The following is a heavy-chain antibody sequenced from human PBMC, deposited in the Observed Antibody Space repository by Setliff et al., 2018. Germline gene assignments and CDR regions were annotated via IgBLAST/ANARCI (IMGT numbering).Heavy chain of an antibody. CDR2: MFWNGGE. CDR3: AHRQLGSAAAGASFDF. CDR1: GVSLSASGVG. J-gene: IGHJ4*02. D-gene: IGHD6-13*01. V-gene: IGHV2-5*01. Sequence: ASGPTLVNPTETLTLTCSLSGVSLSASGVGVGWIRQPPGKALEWLALMFWNGGERYNPSLSSRLSIAKDTSRNEVVLTLINLDPLDTATYYCAHRQLGSAAAGASFDFWGRGTLVTAPQ.